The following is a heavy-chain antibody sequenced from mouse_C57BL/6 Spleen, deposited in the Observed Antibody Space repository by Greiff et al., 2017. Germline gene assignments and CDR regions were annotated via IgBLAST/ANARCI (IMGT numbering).Heavy chain of an antibody. CDR3: ARGDPYGNYEGEYYFDY. J-gene: IGHJ2*01. CDR1: GYTFTSYW. V-gene: IGHV1-59*01. Sequence: VKLQQPGAELVRPGTSVKLSCKASGYTFTSYWMHWVKQRPGQGLEWIGVIDPSDSYTNYNQKFKGKATLTVDTSSSTAYMQLSSLTSEDSAVYYCARGDPYGNYEGEYYFDYWGQGTTLTVSS. D-gene: IGHD2-10*02. CDR2: IDPSDSYT.